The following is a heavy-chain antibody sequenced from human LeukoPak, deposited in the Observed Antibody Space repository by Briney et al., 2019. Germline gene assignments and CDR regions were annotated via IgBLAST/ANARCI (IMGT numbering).Heavy chain of an antibody. Sequence: GGSLRLSCAASGFTSSSYSMNWVRQAPGKGLEWVSSISSSSSYIYYADSVKGRFTISRDNAKNSLYLQMNSLSAKDTGVYYCARDRELNYGDYGAFDIWGQGTMVTVSS. V-gene: IGHV3-21*01. CDR3: ARDRELNYGDYGAFDI. J-gene: IGHJ3*02. CDR1: GFTSSSYS. D-gene: IGHD4-17*01. CDR2: ISSSSSYI.